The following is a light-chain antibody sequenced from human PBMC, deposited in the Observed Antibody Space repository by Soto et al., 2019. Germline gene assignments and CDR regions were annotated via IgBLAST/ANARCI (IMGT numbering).Light chain of an antibody. Sequence: EIVLTQSPGTLSLSPGERATLSCRASQTVTATYVAWFQQIPGQAPRLLIHDTSTRPTGIPDRFSGSGSGTDFTLTISRLEPEDSAVYYCQQYDRSPYTFGQGTKLEIK. CDR1: QTVTATY. CDR3: QQYDRSPYT. CDR2: DTS. J-gene: IGKJ2*01. V-gene: IGKV3-20*01.